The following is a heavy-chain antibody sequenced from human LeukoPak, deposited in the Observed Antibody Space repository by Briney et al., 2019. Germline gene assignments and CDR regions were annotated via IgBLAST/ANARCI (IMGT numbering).Heavy chain of an antibody. D-gene: IGHD3-22*01. CDR1: GYSFTSYW. V-gene: IGHV5-51*03. CDR3: ARAGYYDSSGQYYFDY. Sequence: PGESLKISCKGSGYSFTSYWIGWVRQMPGKGLVWMGIIYPGDSDTRYSPSFQGQVTISADKSISTAYLQWSSLKASDTAMYYCARAGYYDSSGQYYFDYWGQGTLVTVSS. CDR2: IYPGDSDT. J-gene: IGHJ4*02.